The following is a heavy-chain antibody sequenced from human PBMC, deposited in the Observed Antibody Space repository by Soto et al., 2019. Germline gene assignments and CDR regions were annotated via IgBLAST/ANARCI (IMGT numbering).Heavy chain of an antibody. CDR1: GFSLSTREVG. CDR2: IYWVDDK. D-gene: IGHD1-26*01. CDR3: AHVRSGPQIEEDLAYYFAS. V-gene: IGHV2-5*02. J-gene: IGHJ4*02. Sequence: QITLKESGPPLVKPTQTLTLTCTFSGFSLSTREVGVGWIRQPPGKALEWLALIYWVDDKRYSPSLKTRLTITKDNYKNQVVLTMTKMDRVDTATYYCAHVRSGPQIEEDLAYYFASWGQGTLVTVSS.